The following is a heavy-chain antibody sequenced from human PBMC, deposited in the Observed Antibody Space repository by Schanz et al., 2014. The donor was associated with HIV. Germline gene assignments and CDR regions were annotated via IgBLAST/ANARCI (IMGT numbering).Heavy chain of an antibody. J-gene: IGHJ5*02. Sequence: QVQLQESGPGLVKPSETLSLTCTVSGGSISSYYWSWIRQPPGKGLEWIGYIYYSGSTNYNPSLKSRVTISVDTSKNQFSLKLSSVTAADTAVYYCVRGPINTILLPAWFDPWGQGTLVTVSS. CDR2: IYYSGST. D-gene: IGHD3-3*01. CDR1: GGSISSYY. CDR3: VRGPINTILLPAWFDP. V-gene: IGHV4-59*01.